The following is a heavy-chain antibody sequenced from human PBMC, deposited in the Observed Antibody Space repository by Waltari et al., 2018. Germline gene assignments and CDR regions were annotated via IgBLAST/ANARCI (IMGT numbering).Heavy chain of an antibody. Sequence: QVQLVESGGGVVQPGRSLRLSCAASGFTFSSYAMHWVRQAPGKGLEWVAVISYDGSNKYYADSVKGRFTISRDNSKNTLYLQMNSLRAEDTAVYYCARDEGSINEYYFDYWGQGTLVTVSS. CDR3: ARDEGSINEYYFDY. CDR2: ISYDGSNK. J-gene: IGHJ4*02. V-gene: IGHV3-30*01. CDR1: GFTFSSYA. D-gene: IGHD6-13*01.